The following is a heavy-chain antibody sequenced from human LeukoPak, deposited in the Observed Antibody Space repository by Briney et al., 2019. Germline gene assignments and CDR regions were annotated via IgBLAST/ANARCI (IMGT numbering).Heavy chain of an antibody. D-gene: IGHD3-22*01. V-gene: IGHV3-23*01. Sequence: GGSLSLSCAASGFTFSSYAMSWVRQAPGRGLEWVSAISGSGGSTYYADSVKGRFTISRDNSKNTLYLQMNSLRAEDTAVYYCARLPTFYYDSSHYHYDYWGQGTLVTVSS. CDR3: ARLPTFYYDSSHYHYDY. CDR2: ISGSGGST. CDR1: GFTFSSYA. J-gene: IGHJ4*02.